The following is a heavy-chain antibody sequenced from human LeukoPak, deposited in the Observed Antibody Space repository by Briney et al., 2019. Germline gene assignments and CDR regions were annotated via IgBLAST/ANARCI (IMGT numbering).Heavy chain of an antibody. D-gene: IGHD3-22*01. V-gene: IGHV1-69*05. J-gene: IGHJ4*02. CDR2: IIPIFGTA. Sequence: ASVRVSCKASGGTFSSYVISWVRQAPGQGLEWMGGIIPIFGTAIYAQKFQGRVTITTDESTSTAYMELTSLRSEDTAVYYCARDPGDSSGYYSSRNYYFDSWGQGTLVTVSS. CDR1: GGTFSSYV. CDR3: ARDPGDSSGYYSSRNYYFDS.